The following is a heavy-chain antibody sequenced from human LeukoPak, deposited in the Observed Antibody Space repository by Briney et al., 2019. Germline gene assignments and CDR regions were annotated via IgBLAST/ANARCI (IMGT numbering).Heavy chain of an antibody. V-gene: IGHV3-48*03. CDR2: ITSSGSAM. D-gene: IGHD3-22*01. J-gene: IGHJ4*02. CDR1: GFTFNSFE. CDR3: AKEEGGDYYDSSGYLSPFDY. Sequence: PGGSLRLSCAASGFTFNSFEMIWVRQAPGKGLDWVSHITSSGSAMFYADSVKGRFTISRDNAKNALYLQMNSLRAEDTAVYYCAKEEGGDYYDSSGYLSPFDYWGQGTLVTVSS.